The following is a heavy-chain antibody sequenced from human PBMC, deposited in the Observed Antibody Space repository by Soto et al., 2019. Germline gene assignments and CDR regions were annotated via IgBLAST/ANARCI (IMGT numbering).Heavy chain of an antibody. D-gene: IGHD2-8*01. CDR3: ARSLVYCTNGVCPPYYYYGMDV. J-gene: IGHJ6*02. CDR2: IYSGGST. Sequence: GGSLRLSCAASGFTVSSNYMSWVRQAPGKGLEWVSVIYSGGSTYYADSVKGRFTISRDNSKNTLYLQMNSLRAEDTAVYYCARSLVYCTNGVCPPYYYYGMDVWGQGTTVTVSS. V-gene: IGHV3-53*01. CDR1: GFTVSSNY.